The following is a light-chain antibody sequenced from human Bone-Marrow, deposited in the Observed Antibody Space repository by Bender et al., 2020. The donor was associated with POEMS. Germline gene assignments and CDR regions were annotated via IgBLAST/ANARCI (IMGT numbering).Light chain of an antibody. CDR1: SSDVGRYNY. CDR2: EVS. V-gene: IGLV2-8*01. CDR3: SSHTGTNTWL. J-gene: IGLJ3*02. Sequence: QSALTQPPSASGSPGQSVTISCTGTSSDVGRYNYVSWYQQYPGKAPKLMISEVSKRPSGVPNRFSGSKSGNTASLTISGLQAEDEADYYCSSHTGTNTWLFGGGTKLTVL.